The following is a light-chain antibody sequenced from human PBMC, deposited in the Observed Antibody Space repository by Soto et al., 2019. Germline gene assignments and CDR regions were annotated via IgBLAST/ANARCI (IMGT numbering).Light chain of an antibody. CDR1: DSDVGGYNY. Sequence: QSALTQPASVSGSPGQSITISCTGTDSDVGGYNYVSWYQQHPGKAPKLMIYEVINRPSGVSNRFSGSKSANTASLIISGLQAEDEADYYCSLYTSRRTLVFGGGTKLTVL. CDR2: EVI. CDR3: SLYTSRRTLV. J-gene: IGLJ3*02. V-gene: IGLV2-14*03.